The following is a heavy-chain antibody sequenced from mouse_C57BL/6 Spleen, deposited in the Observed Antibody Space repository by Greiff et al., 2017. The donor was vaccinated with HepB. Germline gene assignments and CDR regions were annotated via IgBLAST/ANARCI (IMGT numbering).Heavy chain of an antibody. CDR2: IYPGDGDT. J-gene: IGHJ1*03. CDR1: GYAFSSYW. V-gene: IGHV1-80*01. Sequence: VQLQQSGAELVKPGASVKISCKASGYAFSSYWMNWVKQRPGKGLEWIGQIYPGDGDTNYNGKFKGKATLTADKSSSTAYMQLSSLTSEDSAVYFCARSGSSHWYFDVWGTGTTVTVSS. CDR3: ARSGSSHWYFDV. D-gene: IGHD1-1*01.